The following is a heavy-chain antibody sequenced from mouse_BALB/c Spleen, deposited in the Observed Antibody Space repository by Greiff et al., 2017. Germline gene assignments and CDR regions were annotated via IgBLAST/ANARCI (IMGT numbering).Heavy chain of an antibody. CDR3: ATHYYGYVPWFAY. Sequence: EVQLQQSGPGLVKPSQSLSLTCSVTGYSITSGYYWNWIRQFPGNKLEWMGYISYDGSNNYNPSLKNRISITRDTSKNQFFLKLNSVTTEDTATYYCATHYYGYVPWFAYWGQGTLVTVSA. CDR1: GYSITSGYY. J-gene: IGHJ3*01. V-gene: IGHV3-6*02. D-gene: IGHD1-2*01. CDR2: ISYDGSN.